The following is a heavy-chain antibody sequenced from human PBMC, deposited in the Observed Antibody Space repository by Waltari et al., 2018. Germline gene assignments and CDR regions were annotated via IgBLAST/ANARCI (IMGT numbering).Heavy chain of an antibody. V-gene: IGHV3-30*10. J-gene: IGHJ5*02. CDR1: GFTLSRYT. CDR2: ISYDGNNG. D-gene: IGHD3-10*01. CDR3: ARDANYDSGTYWAHNWFDT. Sequence: QVQLVESGGGVVKPGRSLRLSCASSGFTLSRYTIDWVRTAPGKGLEWVAVISYDGNNGYYTDSVKGRFTISRDNSKNTLYLQMSSLTFEDTAVYYCARDANYDSGTYWAHNWFDTWGQGTLVTVSS.